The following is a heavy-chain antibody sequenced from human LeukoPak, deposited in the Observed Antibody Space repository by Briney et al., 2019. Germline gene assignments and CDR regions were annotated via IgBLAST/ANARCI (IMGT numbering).Heavy chain of an antibody. V-gene: IGHV3-30*18. Sequence: PGGSLRLSCAASGLTFSSYGMHWVRQAPGKGLEWVAVISSDGSNAYYADSVKGRFTMSRDNSKNTLFVQMNSLRAEDTAVYYCAKDLSGRKGPFDYWGQGTLVTVSS. CDR1: GLTFSSYG. D-gene: IGHD3-10*01. J-gene: IGHJ4*02. CDR2: ISSDGSNA. CDR3: AKDLSGRKGPFDY.